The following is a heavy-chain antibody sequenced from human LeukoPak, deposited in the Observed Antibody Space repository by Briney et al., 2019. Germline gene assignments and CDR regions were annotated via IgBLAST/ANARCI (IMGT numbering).Heavy chain of an antibody. V-gene: IGHV3-30*18. CDR2: VSYDGSNK. Sequence: GSLRLSCAASGFTFNSYVIHWVRQVPGKGLDWVAVVSYDGSNKFYTDSVEGRFTISRDSSKNTLFLQMDSLRADDTAMYYCAKEYCSGDDCYGDAFDIWGQGTMVIVSS. CDR1: GFTFNSYV. D-gene: IGHD2-15*01. J-gene: IGHJ3*02. CDR3: AKEYCSGDDCYGDAFDI.